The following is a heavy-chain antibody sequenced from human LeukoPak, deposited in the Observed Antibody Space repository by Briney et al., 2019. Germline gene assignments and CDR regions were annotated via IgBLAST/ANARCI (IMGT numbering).Heavy chain of an antibody. J-gene: IGHJ6*02. Sequence: SETLSLTCTVSGGSISPHYWSWIRQTPEKGLEFIGYMFSSGRTNYNPSLKSRVTISVDTSKNEFSLKLSSVTAADTAVYYCARSFKYGGDKTRGYGMDVWGQGTTVIVSS. D-gene: IGHD4-23*01. CDR2: MFSSGRT. V-gene: IGHV4-59*08. CDR3: ARSFKYGGDKTRGYGMDV. CDR1: GGSISPHY.